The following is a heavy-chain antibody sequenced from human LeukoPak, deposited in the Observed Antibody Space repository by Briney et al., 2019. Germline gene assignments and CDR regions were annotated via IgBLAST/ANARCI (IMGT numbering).Heavy chain of an antibody. CDR2: IKKDGSEK. Sequence: GGSLRLSCAASGFTFSSYWMSWVRQAPGKGLEWVANIKKDGSEKFYVDSVKGRFTISRDNAKNSLYLLMNSLRAEDTAMYYCARDFGSRGYYGMDVWGQGTTVTVSS. J-gene: IGHJ6*02. CDR3: ARDFGSRGYYGMDV. V-gene: IGHV3-7*01. D-gene: IGHD3-16*01. CDR1: GFTFSSYW.